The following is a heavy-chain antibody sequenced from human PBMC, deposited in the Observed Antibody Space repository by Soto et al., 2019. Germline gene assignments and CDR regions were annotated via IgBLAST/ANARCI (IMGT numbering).Heavy chain of an antibody. CDR1: GGTFSSYA. J-gene: IGHJ6*02. D-gene: IGHD3-22*01. CDR2: IIPIFGTA. V-gene: IGHV1-69*13. Sequence: SVKVSCKASGGTFSSYAISWMRQAPGQGLEWMGGIIPIFGTANYAQKFQGRVTITADESTSTAYMELSSLRSEDTAVYYCARDQMGSGYVRTYYYYYGMDVWGQGTTVTVSS. CDR3: ARDQMGSGYVRTYYYYYGMDV.